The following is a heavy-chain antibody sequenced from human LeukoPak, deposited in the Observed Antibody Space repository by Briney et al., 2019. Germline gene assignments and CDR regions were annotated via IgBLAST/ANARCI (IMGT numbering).Heavy chain of an antibody. J-gene: IGHJ4*02. CDR1: GGSISDYY. Sequence: SETLSLTCTVSGGSISDYYWSWIRQPPGKGLEWIGYIYYSGSTNYNPSLKSRVTISVDTSKNQFSLNLNFVTAADTAVYYCARELKVGNTGYYLDYWGQGTLATVSS. CDR3: ARELKVGNTGYYLDY. V-gene: IGHV4-59*01. CDR2: IYYSGST. D-gene: IGHD2/OR15-2a*01.